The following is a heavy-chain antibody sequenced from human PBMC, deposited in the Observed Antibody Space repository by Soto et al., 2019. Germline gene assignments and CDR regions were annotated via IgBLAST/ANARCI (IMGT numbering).Heavy chain of an antibody. CDR2: IWYDGSNK. V-gene: IGHV3-33*01. Sequence: QVQLVESGGGVVQPGRSLRLSCAASGFTFSSYGMHWVRQAPGKGLEWVAVIWYDGSNKYYADSVKGRFTISRDNSKNTLYLQMNSLRAEDTAVYYCARDGEDGGSYRFDYWGQGTLVTVSS. CDR3: ARDGEDGGSYRFDY. CDR1: GFTFSSYG. J-gene: IGHJ4*02. D-gene: IGHD1-26*01.